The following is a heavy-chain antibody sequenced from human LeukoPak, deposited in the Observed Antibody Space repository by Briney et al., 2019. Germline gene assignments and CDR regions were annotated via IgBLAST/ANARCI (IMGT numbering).Heavy chain of an antibody. Sequence: GESLRLSCAASGFTFSSYGMQGVRQARGKGGEGGAVISYEGSNEYYADSVKGRFTICRDKDKNSLYVKLNSLRAEDTAVYYCARGDRQGAFDIWGQGTMVTVSS. CDR1: GFTFSSYG. CDR3: ARGDRQGAFDI. D-gene: IGHD2-15*01. V-gene: IGHV3-30*03. CDR2: ISYEGSNE. J-gene: IGHJ3*02.